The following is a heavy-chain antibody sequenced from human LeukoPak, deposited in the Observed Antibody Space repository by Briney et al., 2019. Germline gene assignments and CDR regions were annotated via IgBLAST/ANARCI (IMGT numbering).Heavy chain of an antibody. V-gene: IGHV4-59*01. Sequence: SETLSLTCTVSGGSISGYYWSWIRQPPGKGLEWIGYIYYTGSTNYNPSLKSRVTILVDTSKNQFSLKLSSVTAADTAVYYCAGDGWFGEPRWGQGTLVTVSS. CDR2: IYYTGST. J-gene: IGHJ1*01. CDR3: AGDGWFGEPR. D-gene: IGHD3-10*01. CDR1: GGSISGYY.